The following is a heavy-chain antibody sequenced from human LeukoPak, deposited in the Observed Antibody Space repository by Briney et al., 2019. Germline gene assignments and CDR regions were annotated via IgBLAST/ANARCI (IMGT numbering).Heavy chain of an antibody. CDR1: GGSISSYY. CDR3: ARARIAAADKLYWYFDL. D-gene: IGHD6-13*01. J-gene: IGHJ2*01. V-gene: IGHV4-59*01. CDR2: IYYTGST. Sequence: PSETLSLTCTVSGGSISSYYWSWIRQPPGKGLEWIANIYYTGSTNYNPSLKSRVTISVDTSKNQFSLKLSSVTAADTAVYYCARARIAAADKLYWYFDLWGRGTLVTVSS.